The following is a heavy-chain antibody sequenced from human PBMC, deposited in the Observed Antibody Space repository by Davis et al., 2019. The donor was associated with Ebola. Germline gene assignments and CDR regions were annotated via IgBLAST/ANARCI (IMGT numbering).Heavy chain of an antibody. J-gene: IGHJ3*02. CDR3: ARALSNYDFWSGYYTDAFDI. Sequence: SVKVSCKASGGTFSSYTISWVRQAPGQGLEWMGRIIPILGIANYAQKFQGRVTITADKSTSTAYMELSSLRSEEPAVYYSARALSNYDFWSGYYTDAFDIWGQGTMVTVSS. CDR2: IIPILGIA. CDR1: GGTFSSYT. D-gene: IGHD3-3*01. V-gene: IGHV1-69*02.